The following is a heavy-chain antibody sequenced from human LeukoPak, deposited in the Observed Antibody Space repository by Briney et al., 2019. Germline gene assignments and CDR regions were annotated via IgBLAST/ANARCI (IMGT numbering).Heavy chain of an antibody. V-gene: IGHV3-74*01. CDR1: GFTFSSYW. CDR2: INSDGSTT. CDR3: ARYYDSSGYYGRHDN. J-gene: IGHJ4*02. Sequence: GGSLRLSCVASGFTFSSYWMHWVRQAPGKGLVWVSRINSDGSTTTYADSVKGRFTISRDNSKNTLYLQMNSLRAEDTAIYHCARYYDSSGYYGRHDNWGQGTLVTVSS. D-gene: IGHD3-22*01.